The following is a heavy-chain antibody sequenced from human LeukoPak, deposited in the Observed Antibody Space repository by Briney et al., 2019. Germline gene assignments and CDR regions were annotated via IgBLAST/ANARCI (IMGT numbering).Heavy chain of an antibody. CDR2: TYYRSKWYN. J-gene: IGHJ6*02. CDR1: GDSFSSNSAA. Sequence: SQTLSLTCAISGDSFSSNSAAWNWLRQSPSRGLEWLGRTYYRSKWYNDYAVSVKSRITINPDTSKNQFSLQLNSVTPEDTAVYYCARVYPRGYCSGGSCYYYYGMDVWGQGTTVTVSS. D-gene: IGHD2-15*01. V-gene: IGHV6-1*01. CDR3: ARVYPRGYCSGGSCYYYYGMDV.